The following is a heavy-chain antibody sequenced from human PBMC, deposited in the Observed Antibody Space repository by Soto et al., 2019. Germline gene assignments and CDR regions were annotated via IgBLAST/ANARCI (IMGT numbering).Heavy chain of an antibody. CDR2: FYTSGST. CDR1: GGSISSDY. Sequence: PSKTLSLTCTVSGGSISSDYWSWIRLPAGKGLEWIGRFYTSGSTNYNPSLKSRVTMSEDTSKNQFSLKLSSVTAADTAVYYCAREHWALPYYYYGMDVWGQGTTVTASS. D-gene: IGHD1-26*01. V-gene: IGHV4-4*07. J-gene: IGHJ6*02. CDR3: AREHWALPYYYYGMDV.